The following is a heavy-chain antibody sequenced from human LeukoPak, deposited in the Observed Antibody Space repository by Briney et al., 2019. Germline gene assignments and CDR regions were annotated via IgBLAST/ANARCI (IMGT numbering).Heavy chain of an antibody. V-gene: IGHV1-2*02. D-gene: IGHD6-13*01. CDR1: GYTFTGYY. CDR2: INPNSGGT. Sequence: ASVKVSCKASGYTFTGYYMHWVRQAPGQGLEWMGWINPNSGGTNYAQKFQGRVTMTRDTSISTAYMELSRLRSDDTAVYYCARVSYSRESNYYYYYMDVWGKGTTVTISS. CDR3: ARVSYSRESNYYYYYMDV. J-gene: IGHJ6*03.